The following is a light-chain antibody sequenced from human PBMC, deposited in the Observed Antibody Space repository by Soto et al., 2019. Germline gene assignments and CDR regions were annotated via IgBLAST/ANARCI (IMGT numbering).Light chain of an antibody. V-gene: IGKV3-11*01. CDR1: QRVSSY. Sequence: EIVLTQSPATLSLSPGERATLSCRARQRVSSYLAWYQQKPGLAPRLLIYDASNRATGIPARFSGSGSGTDFTLTISCLEPEDIAVYYCQPRSNWPPAWTFGQGTKVDIK. CDR2: DAS. J-gene: IGKJ1*01. CDR3: QPRSNWPPAWT.